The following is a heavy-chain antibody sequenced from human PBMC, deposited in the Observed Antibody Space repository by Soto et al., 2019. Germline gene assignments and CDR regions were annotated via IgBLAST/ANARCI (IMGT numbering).Heavy chain of an antibody. CDR3: ARTFNVVTALYYYYYGMDV. J-gene: IGHJ6*02. CDR1: GGSFSGYY. V-gene: IGHV4-34*01. Sequence: PSETLSLTCAVYGGSFSGYYWSWIRQPPGKGLGWMWEINHSGSTNSNPSLTSRVTISVEAYTNQFYLTLSSGTAAATAVYYCARTFNVVTALYYYYYGMDVWGQGTTVTVSS. D-gene: IGHD2-21*02. CDR2: INHSGST.